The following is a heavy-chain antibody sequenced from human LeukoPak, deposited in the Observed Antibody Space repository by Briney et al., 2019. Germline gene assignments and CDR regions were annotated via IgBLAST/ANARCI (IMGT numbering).Heavy chain of an antibody. CDR3: AREDSGLGEY. Sequence: SETLSLTCSVSGYSISSGYYWGWIRQPPGKGLEWIGSTSYNGGTYYNPSLKNRVTISVDTSKNHFSLKVSSVTAADTAVYYCAREDSGLGEYWGQGTLVTASP. V-gene: IGHV4-38-2*02. J-gene: IGHJ4*02. CDR1: GYSISSGYY. CDR2: TSYNGGT.